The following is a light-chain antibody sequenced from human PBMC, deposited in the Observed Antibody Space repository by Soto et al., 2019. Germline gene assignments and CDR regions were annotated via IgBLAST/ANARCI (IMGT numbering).Light chain of an antibody. J-gene: IGKJ1*01. CDR3: QQYYSYPRT. CDR2: AAS. Sequence: RRSQYHSSLSASTGDRVTMTSLASQGISSYLAWYQQKPGKAPKLLIYAASTLQSGVPSRSSGSGSGTDFTLTISCLQSEDFATYYCQQYYSYPRTFCQRGKV. CDR1: QGISSY. V-gene: IGKV1-8*01.